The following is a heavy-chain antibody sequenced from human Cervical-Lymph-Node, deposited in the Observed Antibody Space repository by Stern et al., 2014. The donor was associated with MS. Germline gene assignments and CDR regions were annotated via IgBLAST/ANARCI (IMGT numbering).Heavy chain of an antibody. CDR3: ARFADCGGDCPSDY. J-gene: IGHJ4*02. Sequence: EVQLVESGGGLVQPGGSLRLSCAASGFTFRRDAMNWVRLTQGKGLEWISSISGRDGRTYYADSVKGRHTISRDNSENTLYLQMNSLRDEDTGVYFCARFADCGGDCPSDYWGQGTLVTVSS. V-gene: IGHV3-23*04. CDR1: GFTFRRDA. CDR2: ISGRDGRT. D-gene: IGHD2-21*02.